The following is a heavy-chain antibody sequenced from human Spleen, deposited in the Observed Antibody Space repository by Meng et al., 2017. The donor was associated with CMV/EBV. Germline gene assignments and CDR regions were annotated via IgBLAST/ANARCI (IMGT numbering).Heavy chain of an antibody. CDR3: ASGYDFWSGYYMGAFDI. V-gene: IGHV3-21*01. CDR1: GFTFSSYS. Sequence: GGSLRLSCAASGFTFSSYSMNWVRQAPGKGLEWVSSISSSSSYIYYADSVKGRFTISRDNAKNSLYLQMNSLRAEDTAVYYCASGYDFWSGYYMGAFDIWGQGTMVTVSS. CDR2: ISSSSSYI. J-gene: IGHJ3*02. D-gene: IGHD3-3*01.